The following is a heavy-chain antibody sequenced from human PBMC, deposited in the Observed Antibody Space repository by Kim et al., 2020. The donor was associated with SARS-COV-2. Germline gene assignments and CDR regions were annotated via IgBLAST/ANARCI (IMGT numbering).Heavy chain of an antibody. J-gene: IGHJ4*02. CDR2: IYYSGST. Sequence: SETLSLTCTVSGGSISSYYWCWSWQPPGEGLEWMGYIYYSGSTNYNLYLKSRGTISVDTYTNQFYLTLSSATAAATDVAYCSCRNHSSYGGGVDYWAQAT. V-gene: IGHV4-59*08. CDR3: SCRNHSSYGGGVDY. D-gene: IGHD2-15*01. CDR1: GGSISSYY.